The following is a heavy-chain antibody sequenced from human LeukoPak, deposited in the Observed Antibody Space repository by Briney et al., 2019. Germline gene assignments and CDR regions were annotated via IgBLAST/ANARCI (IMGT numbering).Heavy chain of an antibody. CDR2: IYTSGTS. Sequence: SETLSLTCTVSGGSINSYYWSRIRQPPGKGLEWIGYIYTSGTSNYTPSLKSRVTMSVDTSNNQFSLKLHSVTAADTAVYYCAGSLPAPKEFAYWGQGTLVTVSS. CDR3: AGSLPAPKEFAY. J-gene: IGHJ4*02. CDR1: GGSINSYY. V-gene: IGHV4-4*09.